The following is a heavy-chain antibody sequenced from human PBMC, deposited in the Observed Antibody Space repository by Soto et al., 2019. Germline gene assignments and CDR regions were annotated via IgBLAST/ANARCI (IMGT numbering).Heavy chain of an antibody. Sequence: GGSLRLSCATSGFTFSNYAMTWVRQAPGKGLEWFSGVSGSGGSAYYADSVKGRFTISRDISKNTLYLQMNSLRAEDTAVYYCAKDPRVDDFWSGYYAGDAFDIWGQGTMVTVSS. D-gene: IGHD3-3*01. V-gene: IGHV3-23*01. CDR3: AKDPRVDDFWSGYYAGDAFDI. J-gene: IGHJ3*02. CDR2: VSGSGGSA. CDR1: GFTFSNYA.